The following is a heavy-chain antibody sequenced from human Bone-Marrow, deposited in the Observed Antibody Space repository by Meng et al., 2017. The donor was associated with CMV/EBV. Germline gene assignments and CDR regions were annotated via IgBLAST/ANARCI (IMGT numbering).Heavy chain of an antibody. CDR3: ASRYYDFWSGYYSPYGMDV. Sequence: GGSLRLSCAASGFIFSTYWMHWVRQAPGKGLVWVSVIYSGGSTYYADSVKGRFTISRDNSKNTLYLQMNSLRAEDTAVYYCASRYYDFWSGYYSPYGMDVWGQGTTVTVSS. CDR2: IYSGGST. J-gene: IGHJ6*02. V-gene: IGHV3-66*02. D-gene: IGHD3-3*01. CDR1: GFIFSTYW.